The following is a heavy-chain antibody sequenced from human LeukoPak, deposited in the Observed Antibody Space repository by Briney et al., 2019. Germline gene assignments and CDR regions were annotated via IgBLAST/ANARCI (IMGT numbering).Heavy chain of an antibody. V-gene: IGHV1-69*04. CDR2: IIPILGIA. D-gene: IGHD3-3*01. CDR3: ARDRRVYDFWSGLPNWFDP. CDR1: GGTFSSYA. J-gene: IGHJ5*02. Sequence: SVKVSCKASGGTFSSYAISWVRQAPGQGLEWMGRIIPILGIANYAQKFQGRVTITADKSTSTAYMELSSLRSEDTAVYYCARDRRVYDFWSGLPNWFDPWGQGTLVTVSS.